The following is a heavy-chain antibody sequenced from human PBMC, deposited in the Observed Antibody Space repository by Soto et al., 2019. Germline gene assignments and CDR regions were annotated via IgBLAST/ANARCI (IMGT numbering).Heavy chain of an antibody. V-gene: IGHV1-69*01. CDR3: ANAGSGYSGYVGAFDI. CDR2: IIPIVGTA. J-gene: IGHJ3*02. Sequence: QVQLVQSGAEVKKPGSSVKVSCKASGGTFSSYAISWVRQAPGQGLEWMGGIIPIVGTANYAQKFQGRVTITADESTSTSYMELSSLRSEDTAVYYCANAGSGYSGYVGAFDIWGQGTMVTVSS. D-gene: IGHD5-12*01. CDR1: GGTFSSYA.